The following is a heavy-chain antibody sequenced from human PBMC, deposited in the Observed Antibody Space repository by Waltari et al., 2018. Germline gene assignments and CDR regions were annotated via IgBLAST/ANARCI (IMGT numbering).Heavy chain of an antibody. Sequence: QVQLQESGPGLVKPSQTLSLTCTVSGGSISSGYYYWSWFRQPAGKGLEWIGRIYSSGSTNYSPSHKSRVTISLDTSKNQFSLQLSSVTAADTGVYSCARASPQAFDIWGQGTVVTVSS. J-gene: IGHJ3*02. V-gene: IGHV4-61*02. CDR2: IYSSGST. CDR1: GGSISSGYYY. CDR3: ARASPQAFDI.